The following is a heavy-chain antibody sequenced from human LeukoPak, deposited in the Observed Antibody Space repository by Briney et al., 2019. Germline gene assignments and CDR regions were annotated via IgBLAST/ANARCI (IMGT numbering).Heavy chain of an antibody. D-gene: IGHD6-19*01. J-gene: IGHJ6*03. Sequence: ASVKVSCKASGYTFTGYYMHWVRQAPGQGLEWMGGIIPIFGTANYAQKFQGRVTITADKSTSTAYMELSSLRSEDTAVYYCARDLRAVAGTGYYYYMDVWGKGTTVTVSS. CDR2: IIPIFGTA. V-gene: IGHV1-69*06. CDR3: ARDLRAVAGTGYYYYMDV. CDR1: GYTFTGYY.